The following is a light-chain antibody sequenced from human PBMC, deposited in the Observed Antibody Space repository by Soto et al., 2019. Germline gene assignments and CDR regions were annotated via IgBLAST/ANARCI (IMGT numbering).Light chain of an antibody. J-gene: IGKJ4*01. CDR3: QQFSSYPLT. CDR1: QAVRNNY. V-gene: IGKV3-20*01. CDR2: DAS. Sequence: EFVLPQSPGTLSLSPGERATLSCGASQAVRNNYLAWYQQKPGQAPRLLIYDASSRATGIPDRFSGGGSGTGFTLTISRLEPEDFAVYYCQQFSSYPLTFGGGTKVDIK.